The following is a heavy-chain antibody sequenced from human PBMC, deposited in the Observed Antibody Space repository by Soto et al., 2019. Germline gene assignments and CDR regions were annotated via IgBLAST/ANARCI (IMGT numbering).Heavy chain of an antibody. J-gene: IGHJ3*02. D-gene: IGHD5-18*01. Sequence: ASVKVSCKASGGTFSSYAISWVRQAPGQGLEWMGGIIPIFGTANYAQKFQGRVTITADKSTSTAYMELSSLRSEDTAVYYCARGVWIQLWLLSAFDIWGQGTMVTV. V-gene: IGHV1-69*06. CDR3: ARGVWIQLWLLSAFDI. CDR1: GGTFSSYA. CDR2: IIPIFGTA.